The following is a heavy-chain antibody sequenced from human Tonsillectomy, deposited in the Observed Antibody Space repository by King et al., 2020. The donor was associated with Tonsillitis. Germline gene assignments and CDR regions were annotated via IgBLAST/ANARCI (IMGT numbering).Heavy chain of an antibody. V-gene: IGHV1-69*04. D-gene: IGHD4-11*01. CDR2: IIPIFDIA. CDR1: GGTFSSYA. J-gene: IGHJ4*02. Sequence: VVQSGAEVKKPGSSVKVSCKASGGTFSSYAINWVRQAPGQGLEWMGRIIPIFDIANYAQKFQGRVAITADKSTSTAYMELSSLRSEDTAVYFCARDAGIYDYSDYYFDYWGQGTLVTVSS. CDR3: ARDAGIYDYSDYYFDY.